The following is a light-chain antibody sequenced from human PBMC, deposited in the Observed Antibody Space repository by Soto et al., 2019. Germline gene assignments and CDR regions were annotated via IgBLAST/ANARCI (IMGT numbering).Light chain of an antibody. CDR1: SSDVGSYNL. CDR2: EVS. Sequence: SALTQPASVSGSRGQSITISCTGTSSDVGSYNLVSWYQQHPGKAPKLMIYEVSKRPSGVSNRFSGSKSGNTASLTISGLQAEDEADYYCCSYAGSSTFYVFGTGTKVTVL. J-gene: IGLJ1*01. V-gene: IGLV2-23*02. CDR3: CSYAGSSTFYV.